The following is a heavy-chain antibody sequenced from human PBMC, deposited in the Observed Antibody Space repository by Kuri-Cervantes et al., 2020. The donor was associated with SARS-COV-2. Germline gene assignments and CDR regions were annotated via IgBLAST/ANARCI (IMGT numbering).Heavy chain of an antibody. CDR1: GFTFSSYS. Sequence: GESLKISCAASGFTFSSYSMNWVRQAPGKGLEWVSYISSSSSTIYYADSVKGRFTISRDNAKNSLHLQMNSLRDENTAVYYCARDGTSRRIDYWGQGTLVTVSS. CDR3: ARDGTSRRIDY. J-gene: IGHJ4*02. CDR2: ISSSSSTI. V-gene: IGHV3-48*02. D-gene: IGHD6-13*01.